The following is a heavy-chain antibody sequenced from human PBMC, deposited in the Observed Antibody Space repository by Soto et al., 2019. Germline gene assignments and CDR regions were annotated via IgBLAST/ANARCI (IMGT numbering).Heavy chain of an antibody. CDR1: GGSISSSSYY. CDR2: IYYSGST. V-gene: IGHV4-39*01. CDR3: ARLDDIVVVPAADERKTFDY. Sequence: SETLSLTCTVSGGSISSSSYYWVWIRQPPGKGLEWIGSIYYSGSTYYNPSLKSRVTISVDTSKNQFSLKLSSVTAADTAVYYCARLDDIVVVPAADERKTFDYWGQGTLVTVSS. D-gene: IGHD2-2*01. J-gene: IGHJ4*02.